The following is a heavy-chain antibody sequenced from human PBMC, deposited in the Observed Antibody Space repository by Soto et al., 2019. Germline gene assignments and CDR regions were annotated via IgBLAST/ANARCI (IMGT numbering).Heavy chain of an antibody. CDR1: GFTFSSHS. CDR3: AREWSTSGDLDY. J-gene: IGHJ4*01. V-gene: IGHV3-30-3*01. D-gene: IGHD3-10*01. CDR2: ISYDGSIK. Sequence: GGSLRLSCAASGFTFSSHSIQWVRQAPGKGLEWVAVISYDGSIKYYADSVKGRFTISRDNSKNTAYLQMNSLRAEDTAVFYCAREWSTSGDLDYWGQGTLVTVYS.